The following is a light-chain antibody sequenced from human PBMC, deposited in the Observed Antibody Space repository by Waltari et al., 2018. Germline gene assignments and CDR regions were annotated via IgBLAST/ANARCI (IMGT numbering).Light chain of an antibody. CDR3: QSYDSSDRWV. V-gene: IGLV6-57*01. CDR2: EYD. J-gene: IGLJ3*02. CDR1: SGSIASHY. Sequence: NFMLTQPHSVSESPGKTVTISCTRSSGSIASHYVQWYQQRPGSSPTPVIFEYDQRPSGVPDRFSGSIDSSANSASLTISGLKTEDEAGYYCQSYDSSDRWVFGGGTRLTVL.